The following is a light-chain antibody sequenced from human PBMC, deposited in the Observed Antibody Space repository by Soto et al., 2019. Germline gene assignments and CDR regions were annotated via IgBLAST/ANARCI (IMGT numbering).Light chain of an antibody. CDR2: HTS. V-gene: IGKV1-5*02. CDR3: QQYNSYS. Sequence: DIQMTQSPSTLSGSLGDRVTIICRASQTISSWLAWYQQKPGKAPKLLIYHTSNLQSGVPSRFSGSGSGTEFTLTISSLQPDDFATYYCQQYNSYSFGQGTKVDIK. J-gene: IGKJ1*01. CDR1: QTISSW.